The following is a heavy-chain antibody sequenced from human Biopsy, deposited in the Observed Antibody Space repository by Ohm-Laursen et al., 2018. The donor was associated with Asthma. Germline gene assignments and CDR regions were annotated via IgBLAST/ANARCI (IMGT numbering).Heavy chain of an antibody. CDR3: SRNEIEDGIYFDN. Sequence: SDTLSLTCTVSGVSIRSYYWTWIRQPPGKGLEWIGNIHYSGSTYSNPSLKSRVTISVDTSKKQISLRLSSVIAADTAVYFCSRNEIEDGIYFDNWGQGTLVTVSS. CDR1: GVSIRSYY. V-gene: IGHV4-59*07. J-gene: IGHJ4*02. CDR2: IHYSGST. D-gene: IGHD5-24*01.